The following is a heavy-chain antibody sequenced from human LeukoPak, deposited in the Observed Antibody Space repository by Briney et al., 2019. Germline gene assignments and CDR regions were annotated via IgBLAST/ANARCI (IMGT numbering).Heavy chain of an antibody. Sequence: ASVKVSCKASGGTFSSYAISWVRQSPGQGLEWMGGIIPIFGTANYAQKFQDRVTITADESTSTAYMELSSLRSEDTAVYYCARAYCGGDCYFLSRGWFDPWGQGTLVTVSS. V-gene: IGHV1-69*13. CDR1: GGTFSSYA. J-gene: IGHJ5*02. CDR3: ARAYCGGDCYFLSRGWFDP. D-gene: IGHD2-21*01. CDR2: IIPIFGTA.